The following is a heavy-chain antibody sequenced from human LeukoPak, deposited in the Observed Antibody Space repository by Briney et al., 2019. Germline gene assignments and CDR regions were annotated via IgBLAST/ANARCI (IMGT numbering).Heavy chain of an antibody. Sequence: ASVKVSCKASGYTFTGYYMHWVRQAPGQGLEWMGWINPNSGGTNYAQKFQGRVTMTRDTSNSTAYMELSRLRSDDTAVYYCARRYYDFWSGFIDWFDPWGQGTLVTVSS. D-gene: IGHD3-3*01. CDR3: ARRYYDFWSGFIDWFDP. J-gene: IGHJ5*02. V-gene: IGHV1-2*02. CDR1: GYTFTGYY. CDR2: INPNSGGT.